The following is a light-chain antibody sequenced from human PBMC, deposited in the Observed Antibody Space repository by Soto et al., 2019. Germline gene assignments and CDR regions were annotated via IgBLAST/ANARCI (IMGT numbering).Light chain of an antibody. CDR2: GAS. J-gene: IGKJ1*01. Sequence: EIVMTQSPATLSVSPGERATLSCRASQSVSSNLGWYQQKPGQAPRLLLYGASTRAAGISARLSGSGSGTEFTLAISSLQSEDFAVYYCQQYSEWPRTFGQGTKVEIK. CDR1: QSVSSN. CDR3: QQYSEWPRT. V-gene: IGKV3-15*01.